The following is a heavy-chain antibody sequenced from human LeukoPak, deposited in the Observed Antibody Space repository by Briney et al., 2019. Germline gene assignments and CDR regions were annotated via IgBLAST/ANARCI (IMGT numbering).Heavy chain of an antibody. J-gene: IGHJ4*02. D-gene: IGHD5-24*01. CDR2: ISSSSSCI. V-gene: IGHV3-21*01. CDR3: ATKEIY. Sequence: GGSLRLSCAASGFTFSSYSMNWVRQAPGKGLEWVSSISSSSSCIYYADSVKGRFTIFRDNAKNSLYLQMNSLRAEDTAVYYCATKEIYWGQGTLVTVSS. CDR1: GFTFSSYS.